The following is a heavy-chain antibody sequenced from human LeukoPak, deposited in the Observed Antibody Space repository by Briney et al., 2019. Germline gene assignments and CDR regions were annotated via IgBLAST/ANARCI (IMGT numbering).Heavy chain of an antibody. CDR2: MNPNSGNT. J-gene: IGHJ4*02. D-gene: IGHD6-13*01. Sequence: ASVKVSCKASGYTFTSYYMHWVRQAPGQGIEWMGWMNPNSGNTGYAQKFQGRVTMTRNTSISTAYMELSSLRSEDTAVYYCARRGSKRQYYFDYWGQGTLVTVSS. V-gene: IGHV1-8*02. CDR1: GYTFTSYY. CDR3: ARRGSKRQYYFDY.